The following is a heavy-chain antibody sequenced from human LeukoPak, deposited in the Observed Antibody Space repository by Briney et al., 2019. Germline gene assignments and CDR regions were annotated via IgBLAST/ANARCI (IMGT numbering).Heavy chain of an antibody. CDR2: ISYDGSNK. V-gene: IGHV3-30-3*01. CDR1: GFTFSSYA. Sequence: PGGSLRLSCAASGFTFSSYAVHWVRQAPGKGLEWVAVISYDGSNKYYADSVKGRFTISRDNSKNTLYLQMNSLRAEDTAVYYCASQSTGSAFDIWGQGAMVTVSS. CDR3: ASQSTGSAFDI. J-gene: IGHJ3*02. D-gene: IGHD1-1*01.